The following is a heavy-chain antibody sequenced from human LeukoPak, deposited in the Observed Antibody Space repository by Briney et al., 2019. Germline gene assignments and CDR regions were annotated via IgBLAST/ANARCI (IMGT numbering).Heavy chain of an antibody. CDR3: AREKDQRRAIDY. V-gene: IGHV4-34*01. Sequence: SETLSLTCAVYGGSFSGYYWSWIRQPPGKGLEWIGEINHSGSTNYNPSLKSRVTISVDTSKNQFSLKLSSVTAADTAVYYCAREKDQRRAIDYWGQGTLVTVSS. CDR2: INHSGST. J-gene: IGHJ4*02. CDR1: GGSFSGYY. D-gene: IGHD5-12*01.